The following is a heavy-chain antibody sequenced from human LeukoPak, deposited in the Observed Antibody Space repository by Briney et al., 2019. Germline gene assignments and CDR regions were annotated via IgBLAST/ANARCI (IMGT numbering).Heavy chain of an antibody. J-gene: IGHJ4*02. CDR2: IKQDGSEK. CDR3: ARGVMGYSSSWYDY. CDR1: GFTFSSYW. V-gene: IGHV3-7*02. Sequence: GGSLRLSCAASGFTFSSYWMSWVRQAPGKGLEWVANIKQDGSEKYYVDSVKGRFTISRDNAKNSLYLQMNSLRAEDTAVYYCARGVMGYSSSWYDYWGQGTLVTVSS. D-gene: IGHD6-13*01.